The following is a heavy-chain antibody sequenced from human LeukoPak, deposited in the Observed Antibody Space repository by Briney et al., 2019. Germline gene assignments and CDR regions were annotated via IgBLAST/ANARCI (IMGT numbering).Heavy chain of an antibody. CDR2: ISSTGSTI. CDR1: GFTFSRYE. CDR3: ARDALAATGTRGDH. Sequence: GGSLRLSCAASGFTFSRYEMNWVRQAPGKGLEWVSYISSTGSTIYYADSVKGRFTISRDNAKNSLYLQMNSLRAEDTAVYYCARDALAATGTRGDHWGQGTLVTVSS. V-gene: IGHV3-48*03. D-gene: IGHD6-13*01. J-gene: IGHJ4*02.